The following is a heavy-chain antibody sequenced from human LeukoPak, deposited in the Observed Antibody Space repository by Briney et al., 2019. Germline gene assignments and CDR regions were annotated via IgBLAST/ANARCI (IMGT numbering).Heavy chain of an antibody. D-gene: IGHD4-11*01. Sequence: SETLSLTCTVSGGSISTFFWSWIRQPPGKGLEWIGYVYYTGSTNYNPSLKSRVTISVDTSKNQFSLKVNSVTAADTAVYYCARGDSNYYFDYWGQGTLVTVSS. CDR2: VYYTGST. CDR3: ARGDSNYYFDY. J-gene: IGHJ4*02. V-gene: IGHV4-59*01. CDR1: GGSISTFF.